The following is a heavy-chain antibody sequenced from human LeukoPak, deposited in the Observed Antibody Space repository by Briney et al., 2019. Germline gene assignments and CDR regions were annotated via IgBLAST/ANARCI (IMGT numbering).Heavy chain of an antibody. D-gene: IGHD1-7*01. CDR3: ARDRSGTIRESSDY. CDR2: IYSGGST. CDR1: GFTVSSNY. J-gene: IGHJ4*02. Sequence: GGSLRRSCAASGFTVSSNYMSWVRQAPGKGLEWVSVIYSGGSTYYADSVKGRFTISRDNAKNSLYLQMNSLRAEDTAVYYCARDRSGTIRESSDYWGQGTLVTVSS. V-gene: IGHV3-53*01.